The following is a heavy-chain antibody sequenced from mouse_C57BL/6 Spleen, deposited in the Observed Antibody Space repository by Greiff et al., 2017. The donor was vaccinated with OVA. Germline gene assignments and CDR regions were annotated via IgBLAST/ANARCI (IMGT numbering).Heavy chain of an antibody. V-gene: IGHV14-2*01. D-gene: IGHD1-1*01. J-gene: IGHJ2*01. Sequence: EVQLKESGAELVKPGASVKLSCTASGFNITDYYMHWVKQRTEQGLEWIGRIDPEDGETNYAPKFQGKATITADTSSNTAYLQLSSRTSEDAAVDYCARSNTVVAYYFDDWGQGTTLTVSS. CDR3: ARSNTVVAYYFDD. CDR1: GFNITDYY. CDR2: IDPEDGET.